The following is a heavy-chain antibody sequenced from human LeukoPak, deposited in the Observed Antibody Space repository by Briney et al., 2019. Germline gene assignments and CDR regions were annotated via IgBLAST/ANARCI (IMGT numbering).Heavy chain of an antibody. D-gene: IGHD3-22*01. J-gene: IGHJ1*01. V-gene: IGHV6-1*01. Sequence: SQTLSLTCAISGDSVSSNSAAWNWIRQSPSRGLEWLGRTYYRSKWYNDYAVSVKSRITINPDTSKNQFSLQLNSVTPEDTAVYYCARGHYYDSSGYYGAEYFRHWGQGTLVTVSS. CDR1: GDSVSSNSAA. CDR2: TYYRSKWYN. CDR3: ARGHYYDSSGYYGAEYFRH.